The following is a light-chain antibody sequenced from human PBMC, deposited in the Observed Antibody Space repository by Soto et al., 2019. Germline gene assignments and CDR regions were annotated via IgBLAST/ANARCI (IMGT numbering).Light chain of an antibody. V-gene: IGLV2-14*01. J-gene: IGLJ2*01. Sequence: QSVLTQPASVSGSPGQSITISCTGTSSDVGGYNYVSWYQQHPGKAPKLMIYEVSNRPSGVSNRFSGSKSGNTASLTISRLQAEDEADYYYSSYTSSSTLVFGGGTKLTVL. CDR3: SSYTSSSTLV. CDR1: SSDVGGYNY. CDR2: EVS.